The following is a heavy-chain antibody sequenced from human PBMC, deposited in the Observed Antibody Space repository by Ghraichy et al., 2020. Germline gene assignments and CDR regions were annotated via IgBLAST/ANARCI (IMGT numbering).Heavy chain of an antibody. V-gene: IGHV1-2*06. D-gene: IGHD1-26*01. CDR2: INPDGGGT. J-gene: IGHJ3*02. CDR3: ARDLVGLDAFDI. Sequence: ASVKVSSKASGYKFTDYYIHWVRQAPGQGLEWMGRINPDGGGTRFAERFQARVTMTRDTSINTVYMDLTRLTYDDTAVYYCARDLVGLDAFDIWGHGTMVSVSS. CDR1: GYKFTDYY.